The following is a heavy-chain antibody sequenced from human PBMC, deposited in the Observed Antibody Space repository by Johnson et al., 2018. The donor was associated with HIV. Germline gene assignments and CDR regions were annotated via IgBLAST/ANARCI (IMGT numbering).Heavy chain of an antibody. CDR1: GFTFSAYA. D-gene: IGHD2-21*02. CDR2: ISDDESKT. J-gene: IGHJ3*02. Sequence: QVQLVESVGGVVQPERSLRLSCAASGFTFSAYAMHWVRQAPGKGLEWVAAISDDESKTYYTDSMNGRFTISRDNSKNTLYLQMISLRAEDTAMYYCARRQPTRDLFALDDGFDIWGQGTMVTVS. V-gene: IGHV3-30*10. CDR3: ARRQPTRDLFALDDGFDI.